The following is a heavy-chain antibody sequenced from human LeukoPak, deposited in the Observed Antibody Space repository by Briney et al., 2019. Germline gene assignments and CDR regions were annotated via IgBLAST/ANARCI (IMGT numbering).Heavy chain of an antibody. CDR2: LWYDERTK. D-gene: IGHD6-13*01. CDR1: GFTFSGHG. Sequence: GRSLRLSCTVSGFTFSGHGMHWVRQAPGKGLEWVAVLWYDERTKYYAESVKGRFTISRDNSKNTLYLQMNSLRAEDTALYYCVAAPGIHYFDYWGQGTLVTVSS. J-gene: IGHJ4*02. V-gene: IGHV3-33*01. CDR3: VAAPGIHYFDY.